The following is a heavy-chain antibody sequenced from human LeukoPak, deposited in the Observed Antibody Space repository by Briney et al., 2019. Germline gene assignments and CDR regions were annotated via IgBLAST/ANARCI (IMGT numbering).Heavy chain of an antibody. Sequence: GGSLRLSCAASGFTFSTYGMYWVRQALGKGLEWVAFIRLDGSNKYYADSVKGRFTISRDNSKNTLYLQMNSLRAEDTAVYYCAKDTGDYYDSSGYYYAGWFDPWGQGTLVTVSS. D-gene: IGHD3-22*01. CDR1: GFTFSTYG. CDR3: AKDTGDYYDSSGYYYAGWFDP. V-gene: IGHV3-30*02. J-gene: IGHJ5*02. CDR2: IRLDGSNK.